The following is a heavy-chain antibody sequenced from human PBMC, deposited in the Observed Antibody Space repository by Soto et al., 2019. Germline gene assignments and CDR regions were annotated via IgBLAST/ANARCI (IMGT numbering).Heavy chain of an antibody. D-gene: IGHD6-6*01. CDR3: AQSRYSRSSFDY. CDR2: IYWDDDK. J-gene: IGHJ4*02. Sequence: SGPTLVNPTQTLTLTCTFAGFSLTSNDVGVGWIRQPPGKALEWLALIYWDDDKRYSPSLKSRLTITKDTSKNQVVLRMTNMDPVDTATYYCAQSRYSRSSFDYWGQGPLVPVYS. CDR1: GFSLTSNDVG. V-gene: IGHV2-5*02.